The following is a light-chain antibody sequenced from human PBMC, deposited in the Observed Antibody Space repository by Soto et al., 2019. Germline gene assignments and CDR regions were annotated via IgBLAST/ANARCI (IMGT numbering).Light chain of an antibody. V-gene: IGKV1-5*01. CDR3: KHRSKWRT. CDR1: QTISSW. CDR2: DAS. Sequence: DIQMTQSPSTLSASVGDRVTITCRASQTISSWLAWHQQKSGRAPKLLIYDASSLEGGVPSRFSGSGSGTEFTLTISSLEPEEFAVYDCKHRSKWRTVGHGNKVEI. J-gene: IGKJ1*01.